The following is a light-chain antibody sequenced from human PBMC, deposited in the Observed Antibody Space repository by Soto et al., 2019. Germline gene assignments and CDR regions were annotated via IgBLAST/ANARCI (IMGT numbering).Light chain of an antibody. J-gene: IGKJ1*01. V-gene: IGKV3-11*01. Sequence: EIVLTQSPATLSLSPGERATLSCRASQSVSSFLAWYQQKPGQAPRLLIYDTSNRATGIPARFSGSGSGTDLPLNISSLEPEDFSIYYRPPRSKRPPWKVRQRAKVEIK. CDR2: DTS. CDR3: PPRSKRPPWK. CDR1: QSVSSF.